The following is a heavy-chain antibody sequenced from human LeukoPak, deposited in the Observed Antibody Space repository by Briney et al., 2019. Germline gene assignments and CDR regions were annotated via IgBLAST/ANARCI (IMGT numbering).Heavy chain of an antibody. V-gene: IGHV4-59*07. CDR3: AATTPYYYGMDV. J-gene: IGHJ6*02. CDR1: GGSISSYY. Sequence: SDTLSLTCTVSGGSISSYYWSWIRQPPGKGLEWIGYIYYSGSTNYNPSLKSRVTISVDTSKNQFSLKLSSVTAADTAVYYCAATTPYYYGMDVWGQGTTVTVSS. D-gene: IGHD4-11*01. CDR2: IYYSGST.